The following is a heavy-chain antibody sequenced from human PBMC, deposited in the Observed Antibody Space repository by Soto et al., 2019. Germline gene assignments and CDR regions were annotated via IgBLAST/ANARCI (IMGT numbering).Heavy chain of an antibody. J-gene: IGHJ4*02. V-gene: IGHV3-74*01. CDR2: IYNDGTYA. CDR3: TRGHRDTSAGTSAN. D-gene: IGHD6-13*01. Sequence: GWSLRLSCAGSGFTFNMYWMHWVRQVPGKGPVWVARIYNDGTYADYADSVKGRFTISRDNAKDTLCLQMNDLRAEDSALYHCTRGHRDTSAGTSANWGQRTRATVSA. CDR1: GFTFNMYW.